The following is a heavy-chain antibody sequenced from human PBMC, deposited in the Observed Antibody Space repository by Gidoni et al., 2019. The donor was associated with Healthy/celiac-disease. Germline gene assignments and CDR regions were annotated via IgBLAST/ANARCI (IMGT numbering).Heavy chain of an antibody. CDR2: ISPGDAYT. V-gene: IGHV5-51*01. D-gene: IGHD6-6*01. CDR3: ARREYSSSWAAFDI. CDR1: GYSFTSYW. Sequence: EVQLVQSGAEVREPGESLKISCMGSGYSFTSYWIGWVRQMPGKGREWMGIISPGDAYTGYSTSCQSKVTISSDKSISTANLKRSTLKASETSMNYCARREYSSSWAAFDIWGQGTMVTVSS. J-gene: IGHJ3*02.